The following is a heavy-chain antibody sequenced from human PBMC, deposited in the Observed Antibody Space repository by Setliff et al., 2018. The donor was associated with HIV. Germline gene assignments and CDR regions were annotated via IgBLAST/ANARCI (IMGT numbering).Heavy chain of an antibody. J-gene: IGHJ5*02. CDR2: ISGSGGTK. CDR1: GFTFSTYA. Sequence: GGSLRLSCAASGFTFSTYAMSWVRQAPGKGLEWVSTISGSGGTKYYADSVKGRFTISRDNSKKMLYLQMNSLRAEDTAVYYCAKCGGTCWHNFFGPWGQGTLVTVSS. D-gene: IGHD2-15*01. V-gene: IGHV3-23*01. CDR3: AKCGGTCWHNFFGP.